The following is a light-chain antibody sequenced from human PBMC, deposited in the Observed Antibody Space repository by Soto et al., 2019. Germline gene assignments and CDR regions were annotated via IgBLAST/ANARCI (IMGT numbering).Light chain of an antibody. J-gene: IGKJ4*01. CDR1: QSVSSSY. V-gene: IGKV3-20*01. CDR2: GAS. CDR3: QQYGSSPPGT. Sequence: EIVLTQSPGTLSLSPGERATLSCRASQSVSSSYLAWYQQKPGQAPRLLIYGASSRATVIPDRFSGSGSGSDFTLTISRLEPEDFAVYYCQQYGSSPPGTFGGGTKVDIK.